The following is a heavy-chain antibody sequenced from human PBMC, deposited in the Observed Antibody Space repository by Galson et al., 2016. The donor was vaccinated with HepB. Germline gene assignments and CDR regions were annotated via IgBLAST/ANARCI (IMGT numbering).Heavy chain of an antibody. Sequence: SLRLSCAASGFTFSSFSMNWVRQAPGKGLEWVSYIGGRSSPVSYADSVKGRFTISRDNSKNTLYLQMNSLRAEDTAVYYCAKDRVLAAGNWFDPWGQGTLVTVSS. D-gene: IGHD6-13*01. J-gene: IGHJ5*02. CDR2: IGGRSSPV. CDR1: GFTFSSFS. V-gene: IGHV3-48*01. CDR3: AKDRVLAAGNWFDP.